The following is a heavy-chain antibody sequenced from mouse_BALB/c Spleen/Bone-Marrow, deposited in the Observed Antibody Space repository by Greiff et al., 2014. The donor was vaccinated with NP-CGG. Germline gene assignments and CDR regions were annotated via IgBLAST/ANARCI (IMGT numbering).Heavy chain of an antibody. Sequence: QVQLQQSGAELVKPGASVKLSCKASGYTFTSYWMHWVKQRPGQGLEWIGEINPSNGRTNYNEKFKSKATLTVDKSSSTSYMQLSSLTSEDSAVYYCAPYFYGSSYGFYWYFDVCGAATSVTLSS. CDR2: INPSNGRT. J-gene: IGHJ1*01. CDR3: APYFYGSSYGFYWYFDV. CDR1: GYTFTSYW. D-gene: IGHD1-1*01. V-gene: IGHV1S81*02.